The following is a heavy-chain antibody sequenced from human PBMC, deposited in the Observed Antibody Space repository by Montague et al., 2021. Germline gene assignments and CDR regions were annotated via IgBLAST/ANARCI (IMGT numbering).Heavy chain of an antibody. V-gene: IGHV2-5*02. J-gene: IGHJ4*02. CDR1: GFSLNTRAVG. Sequence: PALVKPTQTLTLTCNFSGFSLNTRAVGVGWIRQPPGKALEWLALIYWDDDKCYSTSLKSRLTITKDTSKNQVVLTMTNTDPVDTATYYCARHNYGWYPAFDYWGQGTLVTVSS. CDR2: IYWDDDK. D-gene: IGHD6-19*01. CDR3: ARHNYGWYPAFDY.